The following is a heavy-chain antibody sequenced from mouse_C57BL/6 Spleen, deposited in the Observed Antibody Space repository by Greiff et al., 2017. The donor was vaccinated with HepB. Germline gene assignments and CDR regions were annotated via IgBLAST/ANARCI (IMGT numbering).Heavy chain of an antibody. CDR1: GFTFSDYG. Sequence: DVKLVESGGGLVKPGGSLKLSCAASGFTFSDYGMHWVRQAPEKGLEWVAYISSGSSTIYYADTVKGRFTISRDNAKNTLFLQMTSLRSEDTAMYYCARTAYGSSFYYFDYWGQGTTLTVSS. D-gene: IGHD1-1*01. V-gene: IGHV5-17*01. CDR3: ARTAYGSSFYYFDY. CDR2: ISSGSSTI. J-gene: IGHJ2*01.